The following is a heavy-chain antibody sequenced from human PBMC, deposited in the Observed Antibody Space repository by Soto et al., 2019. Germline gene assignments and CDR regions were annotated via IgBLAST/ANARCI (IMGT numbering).Heavy chain of an antibody. J-gene: IGHJ4*01. V-gene: IGHV1-46*03. Sequence: ASVKVSCNAPGYTFTSYYMNGVLHAPGQGLECLGIINPSRRSTTYAQKILRRVTMTNDTSTSTVHIELGSLTSDDTAAYYGARGGGIVVVTAPYDHWG. CDR1: GYTFTSYY. CDR2: INPSRRST. CDR3: ARGGGIVVVTAPYDH. D-gene: IGHD2-21*02.